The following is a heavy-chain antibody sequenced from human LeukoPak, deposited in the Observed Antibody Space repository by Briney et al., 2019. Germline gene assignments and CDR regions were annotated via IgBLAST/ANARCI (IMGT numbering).Heavy chain of an antibody. J-gene: IGHJ3*02. V-gene: IGHV4-4*07. D-gene: IGHD2-15*01. CDR3: ARGGDIVVVVAATGAFDI. CDR1: GGSISSYY. CDR2: IYTSGST. Sequence: PSETLSLTCTVSGGSISSYYWSWIRQPAGKGLEWIGRIYTSGSTNYNPSLKSRVTMSVDTSKNQFSLKPSSVTAADTAVYYCARGGDIVVVVAATGAFDIWGQGTMVTVSS.